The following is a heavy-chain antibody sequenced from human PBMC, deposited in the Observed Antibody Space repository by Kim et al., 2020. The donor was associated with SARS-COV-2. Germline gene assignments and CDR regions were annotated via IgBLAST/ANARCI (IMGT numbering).Heavy chain of an antibody. Sequence: ASVKVSCKASGYTFTSYGISWVRQAPGQGLEWMGWISAYNGNTNYAQKLQGRVTMTTDTSTSTAYMELRSLRSDDTAVYYCAREGIKQWLARVDYYYYGMDVWGQGTTVTFTS. D-gene: IGHD6-19*01. CDR2: ISAYNGNT. V-gene: IGHV1-18*04. CDR1: GYTFTSYG. J-gene: IGHJ6*02. CDR3: AREGIKQWLARVDYYYYGMDV.